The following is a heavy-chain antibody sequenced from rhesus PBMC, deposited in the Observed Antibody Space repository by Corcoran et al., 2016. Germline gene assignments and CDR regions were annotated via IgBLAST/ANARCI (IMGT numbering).Heavy chain of an antibody. CDR2: SDCDDDK. D-gene: IGHD4-29*01. CDR3: ARGYRAGSIFIY. J-gene: IGHJ4*01. CDR1: GFSLSPSGMG. Sequence: QVTLKESGPALVKPPQTLTLTCTFSGFSLSPSGMGVGWIRQPPGKALEWLASSDCDDDKYYTTSLKSRLTSTKETSNNQVGLTRTNMDAVDTATYYCARGYRAGSIFIYWGQGVLVTVSS. V-gene: IGHV2S1*01.